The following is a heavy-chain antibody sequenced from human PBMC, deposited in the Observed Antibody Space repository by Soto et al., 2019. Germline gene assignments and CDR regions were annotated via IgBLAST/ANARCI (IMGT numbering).Heavy chain of an antibody. J-gene: IGHJ6*03. CDR3: DIGGRFESEPGFYYMDV. CDR2: IIPILGIA. CDR1: GGTFSSYT. D-gene: IGHD3-10*01. Sequence: QVQLVQSGAEVKKPGSSVKVSCKASGGTFSSYTISWVRQAPGQGLEWMGRIIPILGIANYAQKFQGRVTITADKSTSTAYMELSSLRSEDTAVCYCDIGGRFESEPGFYYMDVWGKGTTVTVSS. V-gene: IGHV1-69*02.